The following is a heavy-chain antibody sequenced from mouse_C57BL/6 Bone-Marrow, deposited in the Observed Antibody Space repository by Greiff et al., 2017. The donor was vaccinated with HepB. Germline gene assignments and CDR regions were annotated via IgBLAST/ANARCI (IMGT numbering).Heavy chain of an antibody. V-gene: IGHV1-81*01. D-gene: IGHD1-1*01. CDR1: GYTFTSYG. CDR3: AKNYVGWFAY. Sequence: QVQLQQSGAELARPGASVKLSCKASGYTFTSYGISWVKQRTGQGLEWIGEIYPRSGNTYYNEKFKGKATLTADKSVSTAYMELRSLTSEDSAVYVCAKNYVGWFAYWGQGTLVTVAA. J-gene: IGHJ3*01. CDR2: IYPRSGNT.